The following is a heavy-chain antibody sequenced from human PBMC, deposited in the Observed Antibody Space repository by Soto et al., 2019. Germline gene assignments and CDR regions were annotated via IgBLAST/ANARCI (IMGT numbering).Heavy chain of an antibody. V-gene: IGHV4-31*03. D-gene: IGHD6-13*01. CDR2: IYYSGST. Sequence: QVQLQESGPGLVKPSQTLSLTCTVSGGSISSGGYYWSWIRQHPGKGLEWIGYIYYSGSTYYNPSLKSRVTISVDTSKNQFSLKLSSVTAADTAVYYCARSRWGAAASYYFDYWGQGTLVTVSS. J-gene: IGHJ4*02. CDR3: ARSRWGAAASYYFDY. CDR1: GGSISSGGYY.